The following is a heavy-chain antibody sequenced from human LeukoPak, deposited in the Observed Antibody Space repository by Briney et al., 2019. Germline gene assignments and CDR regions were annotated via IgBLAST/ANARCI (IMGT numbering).Heavy chain of an antibody. D-gene: IGHD3-3*01. CDR3: ARRLRYDFWSPNYYFDY. CDR1: GFTFSSYS. CDR2: ISGSSSYI. V-gene: IGHV3-21*01. Sequence: TGGSLRLSCAASGFTFSSYSMNWVRQAPGKGLEWVSSISGSSSYIYYADSVKGRFTISRDNAKNSLYLQMNSLRAEDTAVYYCARRLRYDFWSPNYYFDYWGQGTLVTVSS. J-gene: IGHJ4*02.